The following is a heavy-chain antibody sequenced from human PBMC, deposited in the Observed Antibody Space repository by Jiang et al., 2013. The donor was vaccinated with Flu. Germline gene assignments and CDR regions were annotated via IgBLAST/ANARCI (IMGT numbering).Heavy chain of an antibody. CDR1: GFTIGDFG. CDR3: SRDAVTDDY. V-gene: IGHV3-49*04. D-gene: IGHD4-23*01. J-gene: IGHJ4*02. CDR2: IRPRRYGGTT. Sequence: GLIQPGRSLRLACTVSGFTIGDFGLSWVRQAPGKGLEWVGFIRPRRYGGTTDYAASVRGRFTISRDDYKNIAYLQMNSLKTEDTAVYYCSRDAVTDDYWGQGTLVTVSS.